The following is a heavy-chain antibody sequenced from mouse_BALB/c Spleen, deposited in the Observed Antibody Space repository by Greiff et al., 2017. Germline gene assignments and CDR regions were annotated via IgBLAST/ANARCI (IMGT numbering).Heavy chain of an antibody. CDR2: IDPYYGDT. J-gene: IGHJ2*01. V-gene: IGHV1-39*01. Sequence: EVQLQQSGPELEKPGASVKISCKASGYSFTGYNLNWVKQRNGKSLEWIGNIDPYYGDTSYNQKFKGKATLTVDKSSSTAYMQLNSLTSEDSAVYYCESDANYIDYWGQGTTLTVSS. CDR3: ESDANYIDY. CDR1: GYSFTGYN.